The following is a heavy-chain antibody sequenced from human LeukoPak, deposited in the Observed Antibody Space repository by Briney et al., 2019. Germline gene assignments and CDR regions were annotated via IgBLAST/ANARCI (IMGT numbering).Heavy chain of an antibody. J-gene: IGHJ4*02. D-gene: IGHD2-2*01. V-gene: IGHV3-23*01. Sequence: PGGSLRLSCAASGFTFSSYAMSWVRQAPGKGLEWVSAIRGSGGSTYYADSVKGRFTISRDNSKNTLYLQMNSLRAEDTAVYYCAKAERVVPAAPTDYWGQGTLVTVSS. CDR1: GFTFSSYA. CDR2: IRGSGGST. CDR3: AKAERVVPAAPTDY.